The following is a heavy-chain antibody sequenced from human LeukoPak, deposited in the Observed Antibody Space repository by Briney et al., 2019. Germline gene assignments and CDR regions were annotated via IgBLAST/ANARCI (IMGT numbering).Heavy chain of an antibody. Sequence: GGSLRLSCAASGFTFSSYAMSWVRQAPGKGLEWVSAISGSGGSTYYADSVKGRFTISRDNSKNTLYLQMNSLRAEDTAVYYCAKGPTHLWFGELSSSTAWGQGTLVTVSS. J-gene: IGHJ4*02. CDR1: GFTFSSYA. D-gene: IGHD3-10*01. V-gene: IGHV3-23*01. CDR2: ISGSGGST. CDR3: AKGPTHLWFGELSSSTA.